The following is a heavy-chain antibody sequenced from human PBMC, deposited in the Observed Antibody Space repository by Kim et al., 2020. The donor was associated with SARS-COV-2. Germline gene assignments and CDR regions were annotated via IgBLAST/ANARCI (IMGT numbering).Heavy chain of an antibody. CDR2: ISSSSSYI. D-gene: IGHD6-13*01. Sequence: GGSLRLSCAASGFTFSSYSMNWVRQAPGKGLEWVSSISSSSSYIYYADSVKGRFTISRDNAKNSLYLQMNSLRAEDTAVYYCARDPIIHSSSWYVRYYFDYWGQGTLVTVSS. J-gene: IGHJ4*02. CDR1: GFTFSSYS. V-gene: IGHV3-21*01. CDR3: ARDPIIHSSSWYVRYYFDY.